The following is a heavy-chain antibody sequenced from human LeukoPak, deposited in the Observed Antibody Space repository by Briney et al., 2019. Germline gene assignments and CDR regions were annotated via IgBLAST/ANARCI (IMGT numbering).Heavy chain of an antibody. V-gene: IGHV3-30*02. CDR3: AKVFGVAVAGTRGFFDY. CDR2: IRYDGSIK. D-gene: IGHD6-19*01. CDR1: GFTFSTYG. J-gene: IGHJ4*02. Sequence: PGGSLRLSCAASGFTFSTYGMHWVRQAPGKGLEWVAFIRYDGSIKYYADSVKGRFTISRDNSKSTLYLQLNSLRAEDTAVYYCAKVFGVAVAGTRGFFDYWGQGTLVTVSS.